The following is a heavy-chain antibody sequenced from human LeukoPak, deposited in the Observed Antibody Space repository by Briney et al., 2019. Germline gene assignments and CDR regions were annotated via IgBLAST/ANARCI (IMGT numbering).Heavy chain of an antibody. CDR1: GGSISSGGYY. D-gene: IGHD3-16*02. V-gene: IGHV4-31*01. CDR3: ARMVGLRLGELSFHY. J-gene: IGHJ4*02. CDR2: IYYSGST. Sequence: SQTLSLTCTLSGGSISSGGYYWSWIRQHPGKGLEWIGYIYYSGSTYYNPSLKSQVTISVDTSKNQFSLKLSSVTAADTAVYYCARMVGLRLGELSFHYWGQGTLVTVSS.